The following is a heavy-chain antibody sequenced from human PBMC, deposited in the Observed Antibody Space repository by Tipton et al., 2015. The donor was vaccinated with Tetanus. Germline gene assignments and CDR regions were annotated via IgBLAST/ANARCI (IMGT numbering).Heavy chain of an antibody. V-gene: IGHV4-39*07. J-gene: IGHJ3*02. CDR3: ASHYGSGSDDAFDI. CDR2: FYYSGST. Sequence: TLSLTCTVSGDSISSSSYYWGWIRQPPGKGLEWIGSFYYSGSTYYNPSLKSRVTISVDTSKNQFSLKLNSVTAADTAVYYCASHYGSGSDDAFDIWGQGTMVTVSS. D-gene: IGHD3-10*01. CDR1: GDSISSSSYY.